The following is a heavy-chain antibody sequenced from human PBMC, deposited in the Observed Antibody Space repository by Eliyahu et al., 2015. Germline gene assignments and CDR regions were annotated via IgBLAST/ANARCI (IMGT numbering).Heavy chain of an antibody. CDR2: ISSSSAYI. J-gene: IGHJ4*02. D-gene: IGHD6-13*01. CDR3: ARRDGSSVDH. V-gene: IGHV3-21*01. CDR1: GFTFSTYT. Sequence: EVQLVESGGGLVKPGGSLRLSCAASGFTFSTYTMNWVRQAPGKGLEWVSSISSSSAYIYYADSVKGRFTISRDNAKNSLYLQMNSLRAEDTAVYYCARRDGSSVDHWGQGTLVTVSS.